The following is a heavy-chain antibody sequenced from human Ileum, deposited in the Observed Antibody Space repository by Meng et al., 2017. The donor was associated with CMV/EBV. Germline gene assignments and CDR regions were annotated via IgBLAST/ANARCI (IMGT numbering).Heavy chain of an antibody. CDR1: GSHVIAYY. V-gene: IGHV4-34*01. D-gene: IGHD3-3*01. CDR2: IDHRGNT. J-gene: IGHJ4*02. CDR3: ARASPQKRFLSY. Sequence: WGTGFLKTSETLSFMCAGQGSHVIAYYWHWLGKFPGKGLEWIGEIDHRGNTNSNRSLTIRVTRSIDTSRHPFSLKLTSVTATDKAVYYCARASPQKRFLSYWGQGTLVTVSS.